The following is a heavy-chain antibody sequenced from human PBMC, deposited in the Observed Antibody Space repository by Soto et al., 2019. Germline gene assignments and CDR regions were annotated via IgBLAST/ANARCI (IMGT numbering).Heavy chain of an antibody. CDR1: GYIFVNYG. CDR2: ISPYTGNT. Sequence: QVQLVQSGDEVKKPGASVKVSCNASGYIFVNYGIAWLRQAPGQGLEWMGWISPYTGNTHSATKVQGRLTMTTDTSTSTAYMDLGSLTSDDTAVYYCVMVDNYVTPTPQDVWGQGTTVTVSS. D-gene: IGHD3-16*01. J-gene: IGHJ6*02. V-gene: IGHV1-18*01. CDR3: VMVDNYVTPTPQDV.